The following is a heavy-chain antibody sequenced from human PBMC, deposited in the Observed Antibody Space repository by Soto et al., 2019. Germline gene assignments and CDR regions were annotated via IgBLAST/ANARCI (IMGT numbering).Heavy chain of an antibody. CDR2: ISGSGVRT. J-gene: IGHJ4*02. Sequence: GGSLRLSCAASGFTFSIYAMSWVRQAPGKGLEWVSAISGSGVRTYYADSVKGRLTISRDNSKNTLYLQMTSLRAEDTAVYYCAKDRPLIAAAGSDFDYWGQGTLVTVSS. V-gene: IGHV3-23*01. CDR3: AKDRPLIAAAGSDFDY. CDR1: GFTFSIYA. D-gene: IGHD6-13*01.